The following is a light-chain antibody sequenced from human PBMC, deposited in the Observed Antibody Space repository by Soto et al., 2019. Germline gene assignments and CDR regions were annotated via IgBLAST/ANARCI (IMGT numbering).Light chain of an antibody. CDR3: SSYAGSNYPDV. CDR1: SGDVGAYDY. CDR2: EVT. V-gene: IGLV2-8*01. Sequence: QSALTQPPSASGSPGQSVTISCTGTSGDVGAYDYVSWYQQHPGKAPKLLIYEVTKRPLGVPDRFSGSKSGNAASLTVSGLQAEDEADYYCSSYAGSNYPDVFGPGTKVTVL. J-gene: IGLJ1*01.